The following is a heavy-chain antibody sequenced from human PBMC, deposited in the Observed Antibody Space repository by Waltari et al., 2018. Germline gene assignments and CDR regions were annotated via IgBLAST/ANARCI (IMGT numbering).Heavy chain of an antibody. D-gene: IGHD3-22*01. V-gene: IGHV1-8*01. J-gene: IGHJ4*02. CDR2: MNPNSGNT. CDR3: ARVVAYYYDSSGYGYFDY. Sequence: RQATGQGLEWMGWMNPNSGNTGYAQKFQGRVTMTRNTSISTAYMELSSLRSEDTAVYYCARVVAYYYDSSGYGYFDYWGQGTLVTVSS.